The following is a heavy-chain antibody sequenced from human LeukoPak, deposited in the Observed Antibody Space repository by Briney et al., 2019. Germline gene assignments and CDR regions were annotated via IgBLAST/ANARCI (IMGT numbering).Heavy chain of an antibody. D-gene: IGHD3-22*01. CDR2: INHSGST. V-gene: IGHV4-34*01. CDR3: ASRYYYESSGYYCHFDY. CDR1: GGSFSGYY. J-gene: IGHJ4*02. Sequence: SETLSLTCAVYGGSFSGYYWSWIRQPPGKGLEWIGEINHSGSTNYNPSLKSRVTISVDTSKNQFSLKLSSVTAADTDVYYCASRYYYESSGYYCHFDYCGQGTLGNVSS.